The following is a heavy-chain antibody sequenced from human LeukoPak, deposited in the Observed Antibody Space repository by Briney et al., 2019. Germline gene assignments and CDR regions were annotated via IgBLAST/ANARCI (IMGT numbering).Heavy chain of an antibody. Sequence: QPGGSLRLSCAASGFTFSAYRMSWVRQAPGKGLEWVANIKQDGSDKYYVDSVKGRFTISRDNAKNSLYLQMNSLRAEDTAVYYCARKTVVGSYFDYWGQGTPVTVSS. D-gene: IGHD4-23*01. CDR2: IKQDGSDK. V-gene: IGHV3-7*03. CDR1: GFTFSAYR. CDR3: ARKTVVGSYFDY. J-gene: IGHJ4*02.